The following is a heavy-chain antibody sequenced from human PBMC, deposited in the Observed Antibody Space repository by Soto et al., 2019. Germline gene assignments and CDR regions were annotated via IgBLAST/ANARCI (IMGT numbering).Heavy chain of an antibody. CDR2: IYYSGST. D-gene: IGHD3-10*01. J-gene: IGHJ5*02. CDR3: ARTITMVRGVIIPEDWFDP. Sequence: PSETLSLTCTVSGGSISSSSYYWGWIRQPPGKGLEWIGSIYYSGSTYYNPSLKSRVTISVDTSKNQFSLKLSSVTAADTAVYYCARTITMVRGVIIPEDWFDPWGQGTLVTVSS. V-gene: IGHV4-39*01. CDR1: GGSISSSSYY.